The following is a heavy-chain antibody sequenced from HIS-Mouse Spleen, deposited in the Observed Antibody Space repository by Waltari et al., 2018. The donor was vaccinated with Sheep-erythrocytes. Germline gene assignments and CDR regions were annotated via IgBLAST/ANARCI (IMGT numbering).Heavy chain of an antibody. Sequence: QLQLQESGPGLVKPSETLSLTCTAAGRSISSSSDYWGWIRKPPGQVLDGIGWSHYRGWIGQPPGKGLEWIGSIYSSGSTYYNPSLKSRVTISVDTSKNQFSLKLSSVTAADTAVYYCARHKDTAMVHFDYWGQGTLVTVSS. CDR1: GRSISSSSDYWGWIRKPPGQVLDGIGWSHY. CDR2: IYSSGST. CDR3: ARHKDTAMVHFDY. D-gene: IGHD5-18*01. V-gene: IGHV4-39*01. J-gene: IGHJ4*02.